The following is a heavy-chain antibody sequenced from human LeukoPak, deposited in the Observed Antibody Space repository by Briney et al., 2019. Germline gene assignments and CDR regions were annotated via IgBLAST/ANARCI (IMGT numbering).Heavy chain of an antibody. J-gene: IGHJ5*02. V-gene: IGHV1-2*02. Sequence: ASVKVSCKAPGYTFTGYYMHWVRQAPGQGLEWMGWINPNSGGTNYAQKFQGRVTMTRDTSISTAYMELSRLRSDDTAVYYCARETVYCTNGVCSENWFDPWGQGTLVTVSS. CDR2: INPNSGGT. CDR1: GYTFTGYY. D-gene: IGHD2-8*01. CDR3: ARETVYCTNGVCSENWFDP.